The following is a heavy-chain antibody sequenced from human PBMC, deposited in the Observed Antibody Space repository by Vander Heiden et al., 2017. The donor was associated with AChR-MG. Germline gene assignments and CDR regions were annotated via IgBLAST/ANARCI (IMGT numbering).Heavy chain of an antibody. CDR3: ARDLEENGGFYFDY. CDR1: GGSISSGDYY. V-gene: IGHV4-30-4*01. D-gene: IGHD3-16*01. Sequence: QVQLQESSPGLVKPSQTLSLTCTVPGGSISSGDYYWSWIRQPPGKGLEWIGYIYYSGSTYYNPSLKSRVTISVDTSKNQFSLKLSSVTAADTAVYYCARDLEENGGFYFDYWGQGTLVTGSS. J-gene: IGHJ4*02. CDR2: IYYSGST.